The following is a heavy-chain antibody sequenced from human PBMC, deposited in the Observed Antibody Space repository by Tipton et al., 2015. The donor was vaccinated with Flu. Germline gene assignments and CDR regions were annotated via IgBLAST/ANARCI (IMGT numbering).Heavy chain of an antibody. CDR2: ISYNGGSK. J-gene: IGHJ4*02. D-gene: IGHD2/OR15-2a*01. CDR3: ARGRGYCVTTTCLLPFDF. Sequence: SLRLSCAASGFTFEDYAMHWVRQTPGQGLEWVSGISYNGGSKDYADSVKGRFTISRDDSKNTLYLQMNSLRGEDTAVYYCARGRGYCVTTTCLLPFDFWGQGTLVTVSS. V-gene: IGHV3-9*01. CDR1: GFTFEDYA.